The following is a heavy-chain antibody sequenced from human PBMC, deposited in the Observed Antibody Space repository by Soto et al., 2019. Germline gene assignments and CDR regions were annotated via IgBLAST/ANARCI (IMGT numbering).Heavy chain of an antibody. D-gene: IGHD1-1*01. CDR2: ISAHNGNT. J-gene: IGHJ4*02. CDR1: GYAFTTYG. V-gene: IGHV1-18*01. CDR3: ARGRYGDY. Sequence: QVHLVQSGAEVKKPGASVKVSCQGSGYAFTTYGITWVRQAPGQGLEWMGWISAHNGNTNYAQKLQGRVTVTRDTSTSTAYMELRSLRYGDTAVYYCARGRYGDYWGQGAPVTVSS.